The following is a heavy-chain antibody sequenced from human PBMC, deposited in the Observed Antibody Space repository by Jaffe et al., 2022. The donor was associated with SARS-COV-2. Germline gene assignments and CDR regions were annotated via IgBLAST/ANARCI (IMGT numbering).Heavy chain of an antibody. CDR2: ISGSGGST. CDR3: AKDGFGDTAMALRGDAFDI. Sequence: EVQLLESGGGLVQPGGSLRLSCAASGFTFSSYAMSWVRQAPGKGLEWVSAISGSGGSTYYADSVKGRFTISRDNSKNTLYLQMNSLRAEDTAVYYCAKDGFGDTAMALRGDAFDIWGQGTMVTVSS. D-gene: IGHD5-18*01. CDR1: GFTFSSYA. V-gene: IGHV3-23*01. J-gene: IGHJ3*02.